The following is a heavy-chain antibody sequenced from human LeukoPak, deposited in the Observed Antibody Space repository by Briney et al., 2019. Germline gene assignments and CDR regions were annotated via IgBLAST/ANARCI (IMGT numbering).Heavy chain of an antibody. CDR2: IKGKTDGGTT. J-gene: IGHJ6*03. CDR3: TTGYCSGGSCYSYHMDV. CDR1: GITFINAG. Sequence: GGSLTLSCAASGITFINAGMSWVRQAPGKGLKWVGRIKGKTDGGTTDYAAPVKGRFIISRDDSKNTLYLQMNSLKIEDTAVYYCTTGYCSGGSCYSYHMDVWGKGTTVTVSS. D-gene: IGHD2-15*01. V-gene: IGHV3-15*05.